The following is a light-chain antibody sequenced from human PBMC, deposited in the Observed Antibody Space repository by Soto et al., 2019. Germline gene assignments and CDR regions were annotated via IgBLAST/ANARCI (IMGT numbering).Light chain of an antibody. CDR3: SSYAGSTNPNFV. J-gene: IGLJ1*01. Sequence: QSALTQPPSVSGSPGQSVTISCTGTSSDVGSYNRVSWYQQPPGTAPKLVIYDVSNRPSGVPDRFSGSKSGNTASLTISGLQAEDEADYYCSSYAGSTNPNFVFGTGTKVTVL. V-gene: IGLV2-18*02. CDR2: DVS. CDR1: SSDVGSYNR.